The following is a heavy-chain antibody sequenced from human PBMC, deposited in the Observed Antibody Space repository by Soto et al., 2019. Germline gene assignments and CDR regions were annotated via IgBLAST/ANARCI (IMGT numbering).Heavy chain of an antibody. CDR1: GFTFSSCA. D-gene: IGHD5-18*01. CDR2: ISYDGSNK. V-gene: IGHV3-30-3*01. J-gene: IGHJ4*02. CDR3: ARDGNTAMVTYFDY. Sequence: GGSLRLSCAASGFTFSSCAMHWVRQAPGKGLEWVAVISYDGSNKYYADSVKGRFTISRDNSKNTLYLQMNSLRAEDTAVYYCARDGNTAMVTYFDYWGQGTLVTVSS.